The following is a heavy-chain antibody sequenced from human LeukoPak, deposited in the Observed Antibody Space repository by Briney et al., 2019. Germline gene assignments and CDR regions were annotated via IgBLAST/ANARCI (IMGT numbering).Heavy chain of an antibody. CDR3: ARDRSSRDAFDI. CDR2: IIPIFGTA. CDR1: GGTFSSYA. Sequence: GASVKVSCKASGGTFSSYAISWVRQAPGQGLEWMGGIIPIFGTANYAQKFQGRVTITADKSTSTAYMELSSLRSEDTAVYYCARDRSSRDAFDIWGQGTMVTVSS. D-gene: IGHD2-2*01. J-gene: IGHJ3*02. V-gene: IGHV1-69*06.